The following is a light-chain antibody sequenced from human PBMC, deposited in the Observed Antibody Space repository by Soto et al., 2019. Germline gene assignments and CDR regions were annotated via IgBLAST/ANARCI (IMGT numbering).Light chain of an antibody. CDR1: QSFSSSY. Sequence: EIVLTQSPGTLSLSPGERATLSCRASQSFSSSYLAWYQQKPGQAPRLLIYGASSRATGIPDRFSGSGSGTDFTLTISRLEPDDFAVYYCQQYGPSITFGQGTRLEI. CDR3: QQYGPSIT. V-gene: IGKV3-20*01. CDR2: GAS. J-gene: IGKJ5*01.